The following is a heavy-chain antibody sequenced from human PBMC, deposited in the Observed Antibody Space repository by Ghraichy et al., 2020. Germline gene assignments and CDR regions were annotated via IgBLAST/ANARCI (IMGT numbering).Heavy chain of an antibody. J-gene: IGHJ4*02. CDR3: AKESGFAKPFDH. V-gene: IGHV3-23*01. Sequence: GGSLRLSCAASGFTFNIYGMAWVRQAPGKGLEWVSAIGASDGVTYYADSVKGRFTISRDNSQNTLSLQMNSLRAEDTAIYYCAKESGFAKPFDHWGQGTLVTVSS. D-gene: IGHD3-22*01. CDR2: IGASDGVT. CDR1: GFTFNIYG.